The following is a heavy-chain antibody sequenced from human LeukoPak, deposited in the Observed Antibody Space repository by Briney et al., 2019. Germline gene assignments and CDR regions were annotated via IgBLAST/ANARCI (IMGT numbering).Heavy chain of an antibody. CDR2: ISSDGSTI. J-gene: IGHJ4*02. V-gene: IGHV3-11*01. CDR1: GFTFSDEY. CDR3: ARERTTVRY. Sequence: PGGSLRLSCAASGFTFSDEYMSWIRQAPGKGPEWVSYISSDGSTIFYADSVKGRFTISRDNAKNSLFLQMNSLRAEDTAVYYCARERTTVRYWGQGTLVTVSS. D-gene: IGHD4-17*01.